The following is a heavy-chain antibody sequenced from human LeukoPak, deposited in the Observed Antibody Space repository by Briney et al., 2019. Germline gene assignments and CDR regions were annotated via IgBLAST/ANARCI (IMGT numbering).Heavy chain of an antibody. J-gene: IGHJ5*02. CDR1: GGTFSSYA. Sequence: SSVKFSDKASGGTFSSYAISWVRQAPGQGLEWMGGLIPIYATANCAQKIQGRVTITADESTSTAYMELSSLRSEDTAVYYCVARFNPWGQGTLVTVSS. V-gene: IGHV1-69*13. CDR3: VARFNP. CDR2: LIPIYATA.